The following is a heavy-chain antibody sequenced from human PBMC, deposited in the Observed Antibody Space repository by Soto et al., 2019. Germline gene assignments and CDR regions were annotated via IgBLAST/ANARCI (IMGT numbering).Heavy chain of an antibody. V-gene: IGHV4-39*01. CDR1: GGSIRSSRYY. J-gene: IGHJ6*02. CDR2: IYYSGST. CDR3: ARNWDLRGYDPYYYGMDV. D-gene: IGHD5-12*01. Sequence: AETLSLTCTLSGGSIRSSRYYWAWIRQPPGKGLEWIGSIYYSGSTYYNPSLKSRVTISVDTSKNQFSLKLSSVTAADTAVYYCARNWDLRGYDPYYYGMDVWGQGTTVT.